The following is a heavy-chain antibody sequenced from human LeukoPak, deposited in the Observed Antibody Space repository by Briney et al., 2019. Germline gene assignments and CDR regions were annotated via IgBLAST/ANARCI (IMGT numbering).Heavy chain of an antibody. D-gene: IGHD6-19*01. J-gene: IGHJ4*02. V-gene: IGHV3-7*01. CDR2: IKQDGSEK. CDR1: GFTFSSYW. Sequence: GGSLRLSCAASGFTFSSYWMNWVRQAPGKGLEWVANIKQDGSEKYYVGSVQGRFTISRDNAKNSLYLQMNSLRAEDTAVYYCAGGSGWVFDSWGQGTLVTVSS. CDR3: AGGSGWVFDS.